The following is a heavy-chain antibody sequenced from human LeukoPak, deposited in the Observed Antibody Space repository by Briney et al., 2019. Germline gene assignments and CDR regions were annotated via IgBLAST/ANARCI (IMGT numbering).Heavy chain of an antibody. D-gene: IGHD3-22*01. CDR1: GGPIGSYY. CDR3: AREKIGYYDGSGRGWFDP. V-gene: IGHV4-59*01. Sequence: SETLSLTCTVSGGPIGSYYWSWIRQPPGKGLEWIGYIYYSGSTNYNPSLKSRVTISVDTSKNQFSLKLSSVTAADTAVYYCAREKIGYYDGSGRGWFDPWGQGTLVTVSS. J-gene: IGHJ5*02. CDR2: IYYSGST.